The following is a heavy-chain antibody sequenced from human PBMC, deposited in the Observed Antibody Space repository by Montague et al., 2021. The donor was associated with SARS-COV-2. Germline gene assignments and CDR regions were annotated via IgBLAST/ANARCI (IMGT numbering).Heavy chain of an antibody. CDR3: ARAISARGTPENDFDV. CDR2: TSRDGTEK. V-gene: IGHV3-30*04. J-gene: IGHJ3*01. Sequence: SLRLSCAASGFIFSSYAMHWVRQAPGKGLEWVAVTSRDGTEKYYADSVKGRFTISRDNSENTLGLQMNSLRAEDTALYYCARAISARGTPENDFDVWGQGTMVTVS. D-gene: IGHD6-13*01. CDR1: GFIFSSYA.